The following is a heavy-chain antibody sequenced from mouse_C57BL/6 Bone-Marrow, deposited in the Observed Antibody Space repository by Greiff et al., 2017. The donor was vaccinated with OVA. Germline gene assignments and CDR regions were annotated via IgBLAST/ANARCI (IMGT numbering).Heavy chain of an antibody. V-gene: IGHV1-72*01. CDR2: IDPNSGGT. Sequence: VQLQQPGAELVKPGASVKLSCKASGYTFTSYWMHWVKQRPGRGLEWIGRIDPNSGGTKYNEKFKSKATLTVDKPSSTAYMQLSSLTSEDSAVYYCARKGTTVVATEWYFDVWGTGTTVTVSS. J-gene: IGHJ1*03. CDR1: GYTFTSYW. CDR3: ARKGTTVVATEWYFDV. D-gene: IGHD1-1*01.